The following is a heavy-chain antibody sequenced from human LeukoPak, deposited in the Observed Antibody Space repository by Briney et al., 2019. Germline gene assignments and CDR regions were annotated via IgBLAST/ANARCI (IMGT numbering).Heavy chain of an antibody. CDR1: GFTFSSYA. J-gene: IGHJ4*02. V-gene: IGHV3-30*04. D-gene: IGHD2-8*01. CDR3: AKDDKMAGGYFDY. Sequence: GGSLRLSCAASGFTFSSYAMHWVRQAPGKGLEWVAVISYDGRNKHYADSVKGRFTISRDNSKNTLYLQMNSLRAEDTAVYYCAKDDKMAGGYFDYWGQGTLVTVSS. CDR2: ISYDGRNK.